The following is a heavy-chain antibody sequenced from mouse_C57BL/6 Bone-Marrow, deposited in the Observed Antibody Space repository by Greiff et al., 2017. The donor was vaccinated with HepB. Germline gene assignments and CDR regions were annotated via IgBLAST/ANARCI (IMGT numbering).Heavy chain of an antibody. CDR1: GYTFTSYW. D-gene: IGHD2-1*01. Sequence: QVQLQQPGAELVRPGSSVKLSCKASGYTFTSYWMHWVKQRPIQGLEWIGNIDPSDSETHYNQKFKDKATLTVDKYSSTAYMQLSSLTSEDSAVYYCARAEYYGRFAYWGQGTLVTVSA. CDR2: IDPSDSET. V-gene: IGHV1-52*01. J-gene: IGHJ3*01. CDR3: ARAEYYGRFAY.